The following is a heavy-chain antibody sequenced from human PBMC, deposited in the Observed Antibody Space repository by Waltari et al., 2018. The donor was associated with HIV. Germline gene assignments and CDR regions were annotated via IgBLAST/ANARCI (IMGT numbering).Heavy chain of an antibody. CDR2: INHSGRT. V-gene: IGHV4-34*02. CDR3: AGEARKRIRQGGINWFDP. D-gene: IGHD2-21*01. CDR1: GGSFSDSH. J-gene: IGHJ5*02. Sequence: QVHLQQWGAGLLKASESLSLTCAVYGGSFSDSHWNWIRPSPGKGLQWIADINHSGRTSYNPSLKERVTISVDTAKNQFSLTLRAVTGADSGLYFCAGEARKRIRQGGINWFDPWGQGTSVTVLS.